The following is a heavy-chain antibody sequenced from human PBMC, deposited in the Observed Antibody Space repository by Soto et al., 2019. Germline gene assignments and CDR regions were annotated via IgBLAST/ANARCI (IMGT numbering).Heavy chain of an antibody. CDR1: GGSIKNSGYY. Sequence: QVQLQESGPGLVKPSQTLSLTCTVSGGSIKNSGYYWSWIRQHPEKGLEWIGYISYSGSTDYAPSLKSRVTMSVDTSKNQFSLNLTSVTDADTAVYYCGRDAVTKRDFYYYGMDVWGRGTTVTVSS. D-gene: IGHD4-4*01. V-gene: IGHV4-31*03. J-gene: IGHJ6*02. CDR3: GRDAVTKRDFYYYGMDV. CDR2: ISYSGST.